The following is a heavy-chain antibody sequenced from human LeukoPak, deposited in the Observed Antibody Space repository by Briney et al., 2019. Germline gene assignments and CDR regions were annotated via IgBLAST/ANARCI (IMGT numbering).Heavy chain of an antibody. J-gene: IGHJ6*02. CDR1: GDSISSSNW. CDR3: ARDSRLRSGMDV. Sequence: SGTLSLTCAVSGDSISSSNWWSWVRQPPGKGLEWIGEIYHSGSTNYNPSLKSRVSISVDKSKNQFSLKLYSVTAADTAVYYCARDSRLRSGMDVWGQGTTATVSS. D-gene: IGHD4-17*01. CDR2: IYHSGST. V-gene: IGHV4-4*02.